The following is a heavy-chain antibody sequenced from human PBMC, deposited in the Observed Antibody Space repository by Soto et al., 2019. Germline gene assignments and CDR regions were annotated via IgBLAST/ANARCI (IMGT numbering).Heavy chain of an antibody. CDR2: INSVSGGT. D-gene: IGHD3-16*01. J-gene: IGHJ4*02. CDR3: ARGGSYYAH. Sequence: ASVKVSCKASGNTHTIYFIHWLRQAPGRGLEWMGWINSVSGGTNYAPRFRGRVSMTRDTSSATAFMDLSGLRSDDTAVYYCARGGSYYAHWGQGTLVTVS. CDR1: GNTHTIYF. V-gene: IGHV1-2*02.